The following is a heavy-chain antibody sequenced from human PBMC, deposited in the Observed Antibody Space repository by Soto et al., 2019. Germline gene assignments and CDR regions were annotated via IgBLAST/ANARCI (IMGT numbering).Heavy chain of an antibody. Sequence: QVQLVQSGAEVKKPGSSVKVSCKASGGTFSSYAINWVRQAPGQGLEWMGGIIRSFGTPDSAQRFQGRGTITADESTSTAYMELSSLRSEDTAVYYCARQGSNEYYYYGMDVWGQGTTVTVSS. D-gene: IGHD3-10*01. V-gene: IGHV1-69*12. CDR1: GGTFSSYA. CDR3: ARQGSNEYYYYGMDV. J-gene: IGHJ6*02. CDR2: IIRSFGTP.